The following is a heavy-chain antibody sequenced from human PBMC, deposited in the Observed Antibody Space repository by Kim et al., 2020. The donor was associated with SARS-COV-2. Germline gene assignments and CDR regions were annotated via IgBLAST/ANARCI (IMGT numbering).Heavy chain of an antibody. D-gene: IGHD2-15*01. V-gene: IGHV3-30*18. J-gene: IGHJ6*02. CDR3: AKERNGYCSGGSCSGYYHYGIGV. Sequence: GGSLRLSCAASGFTFSSYGMHWVRQAPGKGLEWVAVISYDGSNKYYADSVKGRFTISRDNSKNTLYLHMNSLRAEDTAVYYCAKERNGYCSGGSCSGYYHYGIGVWGQGTTVTVS. CDR2: ISYDGSNK. CDR1: GFTFSSYG.